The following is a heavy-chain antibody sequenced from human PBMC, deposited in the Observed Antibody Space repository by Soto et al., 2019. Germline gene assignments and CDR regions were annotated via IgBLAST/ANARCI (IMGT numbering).Heavy chain of an antibody. D-gene: IGHD5-18*01. V-gene: IGHV3-7*03. Sequence: PGGSLRLSCAASGTSTSSYLMGWVRQAPGRGLEWVASIKNDGSEKYYMDSLKGRFTISRDNALNSLYLQMNSLRAEDTAVYFCVTGYHSDYWGQGTLVTVSS. J-gene: IGHJ4*02. CDR3: VTGYHSDY. CDR2: IKNDGSEK. CDR1: GTSTSSYL.